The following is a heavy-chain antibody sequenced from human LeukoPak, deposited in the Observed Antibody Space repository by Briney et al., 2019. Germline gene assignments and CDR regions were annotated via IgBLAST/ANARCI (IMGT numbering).Heavy chain of an antibody. CDR2: ISTSGGGT. CDR1: GFTFSSYA. Sequence: GGSLRLSCAASGFTFSSYAMSWVRQAPGKGREWVSTISTSGGGTYYADSVKGRFTISRDNSKNTLYLQMNSLRAEDTAVYYCANTPTVTTPPEYWGQGTLATVSS. J-gene: IGHJ4*02. D-gene: IGHD4-17*01. V-gene: IGHV3-23*01. CDR3: ANTPTVTTPPEY.